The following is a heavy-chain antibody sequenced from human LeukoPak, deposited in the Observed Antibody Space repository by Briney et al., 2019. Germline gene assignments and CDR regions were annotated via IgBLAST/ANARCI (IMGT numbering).Heavy chain of an antibody. J-gene: IGHJ4*02. D-gene: IGHD3-9*01. CDR2: ISSSSSYI. CDR1: GFTFSSYS. V-gene: IGHV3-21*01. CDR3: ARDLFPYYDILTGYYPPPSIDY. Sequence: GGSLRLSCAASGFTFSSYSMNWVRQAPGKGLEWVSSISSSSSYIYYADSVKGRFTISRDNAKNSLYLQMNSLRAEDTAVYYCARDLFPYYDILTGYYPPPSIDYWGQGTLVTVSS.